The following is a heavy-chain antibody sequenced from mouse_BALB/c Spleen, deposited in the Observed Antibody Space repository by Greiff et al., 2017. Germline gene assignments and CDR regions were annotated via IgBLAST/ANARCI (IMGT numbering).Heavy chain of an antibody. CDR3: ARRYRFNAMDY. CDR2: INPGSGGT. Sequence: QAQLQQSGAELVRPGTSVKVSCKASGYAFTNYLIEWVKQRPGQGLEWIGVINPGSGGTNYNEKFKGKATLTADKSSSTAYMQLSSLTSDDSAVYFCARRYRFNAMDYWGQGTSVTVSS. V-gene: IGHV1-54*01. J-gene: IGHJ4*01. CDR1: GYAFTNYL. D-gene: IGHD2-14*01.